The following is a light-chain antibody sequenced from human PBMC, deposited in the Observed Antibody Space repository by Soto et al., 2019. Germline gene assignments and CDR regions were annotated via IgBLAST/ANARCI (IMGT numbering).Light chain of an antibody. J-gene: IGLJ3*02. V-gene: IGLV1-51*02. CDR2: EDN. CDR1: SSNIGSNF. CDR3: GTWDSSLSTVV. Sequence: QSVLTQPPSVSAAPGLAVTISCSGSSSNIGSNFVSWYQQVPGTAPKLLIYEDNKRPSGIPDRFSGSKSGTSATLGITGLQAGDEADYICGTWDSSLSTVVFGGGAKLTVL.